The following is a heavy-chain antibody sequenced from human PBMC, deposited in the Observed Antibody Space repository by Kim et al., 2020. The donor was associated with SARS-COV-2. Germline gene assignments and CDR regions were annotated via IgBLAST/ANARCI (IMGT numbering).Heavy chain of an antibody. CDR3: ARGVSMVRGVIPGGYYYYYGMDV. CDR1: GGTFSSYA. CDR2: IIPIFGTA. V-gene: IGHV1-69*13. Sequence: SVKVSCKASGGTFSSYAISWVRQAPGQGLEWMGGIIPIFGTANYAQKFQGRVTITADESTSTAYMELSSLRSEDTAVYYCARGVSMVRGVIPGGYYYYYGMDVWGQGTTVTVSS. J-gene: IGHJ6*02. D-gene: IGHD3-10*01.